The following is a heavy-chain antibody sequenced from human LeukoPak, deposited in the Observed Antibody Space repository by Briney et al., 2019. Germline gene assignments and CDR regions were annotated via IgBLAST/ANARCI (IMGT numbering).Heavy chain of an antibody. V-gene: IGHV3-73*01. CDR3: ARDSF. J-gene: IGHJ4*02. Sequence: HPGGSLILSCAASGFTFSGSPILWVRQASGKGLEWVGRIRSKADNYATAYAASVQGRCTISRDDSKSTAYLQLNSLKTEDTAVYYCARDSFWGQGTLVTVSS. CDR2: IRSKADNYAT. CDR1: GFTFSGSP.